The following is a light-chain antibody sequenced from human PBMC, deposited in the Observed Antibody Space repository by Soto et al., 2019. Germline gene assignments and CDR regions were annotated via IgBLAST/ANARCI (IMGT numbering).Light chain of an antibody. CDR1: ESVSSN. CDR3: QQYDYWRSLT. V-gene: IGKV3-15*01. J-gene: IGKJ4*01. CDR2: GAS. Sequence: EKVMTQSPATLSVSPGERLTLSCRASESVSSNLAWYHQRPGQAPRLLIYGASTRATGIPARFSGSGSGTEFTLTISSLQSEDFGVYYCQQYDYWRSLTFGGGTKVQMK.